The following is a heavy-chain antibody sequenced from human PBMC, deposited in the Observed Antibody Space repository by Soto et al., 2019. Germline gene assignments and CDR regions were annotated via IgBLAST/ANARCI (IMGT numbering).Heavy chain of an antibody. CDR1: GGSIRSYY. CDR2: IYYSGST. D-gene: IGHD4-17*01. V-gene: IGHV4-59*01. J-gene: IGHJ4*02. Sequence: SETLSLTCIVSGGSIRSYYWSWIRQPPGKGLEWIGNIYYSGSTNYNPSRKSRVSISVDTSKNQFSLKLSSATAADTAVYYCTRVGGYYGDYPNFEYWGQGALVTVSS. CDR3: TRVGGYYGDYPNFEY.